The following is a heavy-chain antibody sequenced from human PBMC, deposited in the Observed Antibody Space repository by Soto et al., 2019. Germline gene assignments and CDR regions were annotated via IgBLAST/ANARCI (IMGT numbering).Heavy chain of an antibody. D-gene: IGHD1-20*01. CDR3: AQQPPDRYQS. V-gene: IGHV2-5*02. CDR2: IYWDDDK. CDR1: GFSLSTSGVV. Sequence: SGPTRVNPPQTLTLTCTFSGFSLSTSGVVVGWIRQPPGKALEWLAIIYWDDDKRYSPSLNIRLTITKDTSKNQVVLTMNNMDPLDTATYYCAQQPPDRYQSWGQRTLVNVSS. J-gene: IGHJ5*02.